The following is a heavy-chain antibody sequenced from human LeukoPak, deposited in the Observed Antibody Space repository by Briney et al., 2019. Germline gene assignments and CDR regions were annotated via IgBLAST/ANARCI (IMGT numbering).Heavy chain of an antibody. D-gene: IGHD2/OR15-2a*01. CDR2: INPDSGGT. V-gene: IGHV1-2*02. CDR3: ARARGRATSQYNAFDI. CDR1: GYTFTGYY. J-gene: IGHJ3*02. Sequence: VASVKVSCKASGYTFTGYYIHWVRQAPGQGLEGLGWINPDSGGTNYAQKSQGRVTMTRDTSISTAYMELSRLRSDDTAVFYCARARGRATSQYNAFDIWGQGTMVTVSS.